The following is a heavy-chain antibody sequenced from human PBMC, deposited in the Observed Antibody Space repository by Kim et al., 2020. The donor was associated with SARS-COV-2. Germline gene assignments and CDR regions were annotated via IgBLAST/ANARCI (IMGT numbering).Heavy chain of an antibody. J-gene: IGHJ4*02. Sequence: YYADTGTGRLTISRDNSKNTLYLQMNSLRAEDTAVYYCANFGGGVVTGGYWGQGTLVTVSS. V-gene: IGHV3-23*01. D-gene: IGHD2-21*02. CDR3: ANFGGGVVTGGY.